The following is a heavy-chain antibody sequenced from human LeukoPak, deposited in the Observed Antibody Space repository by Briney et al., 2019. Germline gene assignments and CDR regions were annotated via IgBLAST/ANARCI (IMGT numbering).Heavy chain of an antibody. CDR3: AKEGMMTTVTSALFDY. D-gene: IGHD4-17*01. Sequence: GRSLRLSCAASGFTFSRYPMHWVRQAPGKGLEWVAVISYDGSNKYYADSVKGRFTISRDNSKNTLYLQMNSLRAEDTAVYYCAKEGMMTTVTSALFDYWGQGTLVTVSS. CDR1: GFTFSRYP. J-gene: IGHJ4*02. CDR2: ISYDGSNK. V-gene: IGHV3-30*04.